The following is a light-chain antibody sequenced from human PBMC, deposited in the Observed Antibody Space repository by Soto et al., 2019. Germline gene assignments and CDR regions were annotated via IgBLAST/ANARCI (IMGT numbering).Light chain of an antibody. Sequence: VLSQSPGTLSLYPGESATLSCRASQTVSITYLTWYQQKPGQAPRLLIFGASKRATGIPDRFSGSGSGTDFTLTISRLEPEDFAVYYCHQYGNSPITIGQGTRLEIK. V-gene: IGKV3-20*01. CDR2: GAS. CDR3: HQYGNSPIT. J-gene: IGKJ5*01. CDR1: QTVSITY.